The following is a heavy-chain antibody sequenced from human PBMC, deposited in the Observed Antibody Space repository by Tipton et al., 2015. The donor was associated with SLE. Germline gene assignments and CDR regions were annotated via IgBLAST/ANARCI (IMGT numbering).Heavy chain of an antibody. Sequence: SLRLSCAASGFTFNPSAMHWGRQAPGKGLEWVAVIIHDGNNKYYADSVKGRFTISRDNSKETLYLQMHSLRVADTAVYYCARDLREYTSGTLDYRGQGNLVTVSS. D-gene: IGHD5-18*01. J-gene: IGHJ4*02. V-gene: IGHV3-30*04. CDR1: GFTFNPSA. CDR2: IIHDGNNK. CDR3: ARDLREYTSGTLDY.